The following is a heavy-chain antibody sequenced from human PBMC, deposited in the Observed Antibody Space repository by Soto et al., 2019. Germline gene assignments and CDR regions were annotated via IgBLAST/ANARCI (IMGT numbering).Heavy chain of an antibody. Sequence: SETLSLTCAVSGGSISSTNWWSWVRQPPGKGLEWIGEIYHSGSTNYNPPLENRVTISIDKSKNQFSLKLNSVTAADTAVYYCASLHYSNSNWFDPWGQGTLVTVS. D-gene: IGHD4-4*01. CDR3: ASLHYSNSNWFDP. V-gene: IGHV4-4*02. CDR2: IYHSGST. J-gene: IGHJ5*02. CDR1: GGSISSTNW.